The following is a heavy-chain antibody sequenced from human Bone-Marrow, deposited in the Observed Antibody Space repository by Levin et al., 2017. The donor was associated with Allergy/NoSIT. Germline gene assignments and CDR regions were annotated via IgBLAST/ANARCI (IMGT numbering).Heavy chain of an antibody. D-gene: IGHD6-6*01. CDR1: GFTFSNYA. J-gene: IGHJ4*02. CDR2: TSFDGVNK. V-gene: IGHV3-30-3*01. Sequence: GGSLRLSCAASGFTFSNYAMHWVRRAPGKGLEWVALTSFDGVNKRQADSVQGRLIISRDNSKNTLYLQLNNLRAEDTAMYYCARESLEYSSSSVVYYFDFWGQGTLVTVAS. CDR3: ARESLEYSSSSVVYYFDF.